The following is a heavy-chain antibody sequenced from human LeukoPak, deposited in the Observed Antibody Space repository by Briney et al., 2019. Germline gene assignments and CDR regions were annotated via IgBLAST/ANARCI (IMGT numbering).Heavy chain of an antibody. CDR2: INHSGST. CDR3: ARGPPIDYYVSSGYYYVFNY. V-gene: IGHV4-34*01. Sequence: SETLSLTCAVYGGSFSGSYWSWIRQPPGKGLEWIGEINHSGSTNYNPSLKSRVTISVDTSKNQFSLKLSSVTAADTAVYYCARGPPIDYYVSSGYYYVFNYWGQGTLVTVSS. J-gene: IGHJ4*02. CDR1: GGSFSGSY. D-gene: IGHD3-22*01.